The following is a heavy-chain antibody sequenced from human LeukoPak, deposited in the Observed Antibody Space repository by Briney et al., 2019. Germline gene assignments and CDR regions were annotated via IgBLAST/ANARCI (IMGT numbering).Heavy chain of an antibody. CDR2: ISTYNGNT. J-gene: IGHJ4*02. D-gene: IGHD5-24*01. Sequence: PMASVKVSCKASGYDFTSVGITWVRQAPGQGLEWMAWISTYNGNTDYAQKLQGRVTMTTDTSTSTAYMELRSLRSDDTAVYYCAGGRRDGYNYLLDFWGQGTLVTVSS. CDR3: AGGRRDGYNYLLDF. CDR1: GYDFTSVG. V-gene: IGHV1-18*01.